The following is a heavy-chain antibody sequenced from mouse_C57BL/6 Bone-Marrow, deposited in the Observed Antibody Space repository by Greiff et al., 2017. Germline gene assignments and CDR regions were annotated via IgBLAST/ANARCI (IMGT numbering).Heavy chain of an antibody. D-gene: IGHD1-1*01. CDR2: ISSGGSYT. CDR3: ARLTTGLDY. J-gene: IGHJ2*01. Sequence: EVKLVESGGDLVKPGGSLKLSCAASGFTFSSYGLSWVRQTPDKRLEWVATISSGGSYTYYPDSVKGRFTISRDTAKNTLYLQMSSLKSEDTAMYYCARLTTGLDYWGQGTTLTVSS. CDR1: GFTFSSYG. V-gene: IGHV5-6*02.